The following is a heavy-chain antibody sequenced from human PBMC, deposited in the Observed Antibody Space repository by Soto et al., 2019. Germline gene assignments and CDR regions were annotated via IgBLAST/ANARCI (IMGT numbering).Heavy chain of an antibody. J-gene: IGHJ4*02. D-gene: IGHD3-22*01. CDR3: ARDPPDDSSGYFSLDY. Sequence: GGSLRLSCAASGFTFSSYAMNWVRQAPGKGLEWVSSISESGGRTYHADSVKGRFTISRDNSKNTLYLQMNSLRAEDTAVYYCARDPPDDSSGYFSLDYWGQGTLVTVSS. CDR2: ISESGGRT. V-gene: IGHV3-23*01. CDR1: GFTFSSYA.